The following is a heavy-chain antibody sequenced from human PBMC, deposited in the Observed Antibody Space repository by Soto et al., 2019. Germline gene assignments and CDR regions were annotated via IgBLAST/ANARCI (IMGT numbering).Heavy chain of an antibody. V-gene: IGHV4-30-4*01. CDR1: GASIRSTDYY. CDR2: VYYTGST. J-gene: IGHJ5*02. CDR3: VRTAREGAVAPHWFDR. D-gene: IGHD2-21*02. Sequence: LSLTCTVSGASIRSTDYYWSWIRQAPGKGLEWIGYVYYTGSTYYNPSLMSRLTISVDTSKNQFSLKLTSVTAAETAVYYCVRTAREGAVAPHWFDRWGQGTQVTVSS.